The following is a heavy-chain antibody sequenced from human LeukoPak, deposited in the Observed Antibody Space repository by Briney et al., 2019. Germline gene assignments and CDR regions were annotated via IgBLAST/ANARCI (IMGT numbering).Heavy chain of an antibody. J-gene: IGHJ5*02. CDR2: IYTSGST. CDR1: GGSISSGSYY. CDR3: ARAGRTRITIFGFDP. D-gene: IGHD3-3*01. V-gene: IGHV4-61*02. Sequence: SQTLSLTCTVSGGSISSGSYYWSWIRQPARKGLEWIGRIYTSGSTNYNPSLKSRVTISVDTSKNQFSLKLSSVTAADTAVYYCARAGRTRITIFGFDPWGQGTLVTVSS.